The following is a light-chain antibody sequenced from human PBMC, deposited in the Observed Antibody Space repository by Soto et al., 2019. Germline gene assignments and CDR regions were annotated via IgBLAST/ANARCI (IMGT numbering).Light chain of an antibody. J-gene: IGLJ3*02. CDR2: EVN. Sequence: QSALPQPASVSGSPGQSITISCTGTNSDVGGYDRVSWYQQHPCKAPTLMIYEVNKRPSGVSNRFSGSKSGNKASLTISGIQAEEEADYYCCSSVGGPIWWFGERTKPTVL. V-gene: IGLV2-23*02. CDR1: NSDVGGYDR. CDR3: CSSVGGPIWW.